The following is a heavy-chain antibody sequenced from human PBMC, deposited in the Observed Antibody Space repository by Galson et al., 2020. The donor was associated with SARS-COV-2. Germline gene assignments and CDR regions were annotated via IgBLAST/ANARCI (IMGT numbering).Heavy chain of an antibody. CDR2: IDWADDK. V-gene: IGHV2-70*01. CDR3: ARITMVRGVLGPIDAFDI. D-gene: IGHD3-10*01. Sequence: SGPTLVKPTQTLTLTCTFSGFSLSTSGMCVSWIRQPPGKALEWLALIDWADDKYYSTSLKTRLTISKDTSKNQVVLTMTNMDPVDTATYYCARITMVRGVLGPIDAFDIWGQGTMVTVAS. J-gene: IGHJ3*02. CDR1: GFSLSTSGMC.